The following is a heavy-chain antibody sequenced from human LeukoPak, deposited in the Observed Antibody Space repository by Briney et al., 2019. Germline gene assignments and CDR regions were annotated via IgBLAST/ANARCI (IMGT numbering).Heavy chain of an antibody. CDR3: AKEEQPYRQIAVAGKLFDY. CDR1: GFTFSSYG. V-gene: IGHV3-30*02. D-gene: IGHD6-19*01. CDR2: IWYGGSNK. Sequence: GGSLRLSCAASGFTFSSYGMHWVRQAPGKGLEWVAVIWYGGSNKYYADSVKGRFTISRDNSKNTLYLQMNSLRAEDTAVYYCAKEEQPYRQIAVAGKLFDYWGQGTLVTVSS. J-gene: IGHJ4*02.